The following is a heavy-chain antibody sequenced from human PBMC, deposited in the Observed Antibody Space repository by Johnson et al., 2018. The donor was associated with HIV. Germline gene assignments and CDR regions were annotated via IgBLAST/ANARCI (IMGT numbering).Heavy chain of an antibody. D-gene: IGHD1-26*01. CDR3: ARVREWEGGEVGDAFDI. CDR2: ISYAGSNK. CDR1: GFTFSSYG. V-gene: IGHV3-30*03. J-gene: IGHJ3*02. Sequence: QVQLVESGGGVVQPGRSLRLSCAASGFTFSSYGMHWVRQAPGKGLEWVAVISYAGSNKYYADSVQGQFTIARDNSMNMLFLQMNILRAEDTAVYDCARVREWEGGEVGDAFDIWGQGTMVTVSS.